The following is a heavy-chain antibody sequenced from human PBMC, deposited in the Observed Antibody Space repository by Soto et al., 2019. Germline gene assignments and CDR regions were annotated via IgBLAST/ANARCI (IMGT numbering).Heavy chain of an antibody. CDR1: GYTFTSYA. D-gene: IGHD6-6*01. Sequence: ASVKVSCKASGYTFTSYAISALRQAPGQGLEWMGWISAYNGNTNYAQKLQGRVTMTTDTSTSTAYMELRSLRSDDTAVYYCADLYRISSGGSAFDIWGQGKMVTVS. CDR3: ADLYRISSGGSAFDI. CDR2: ISAYNGNT. V-gene: IGHV1-18*01. J-gene: IGHJ3*02.